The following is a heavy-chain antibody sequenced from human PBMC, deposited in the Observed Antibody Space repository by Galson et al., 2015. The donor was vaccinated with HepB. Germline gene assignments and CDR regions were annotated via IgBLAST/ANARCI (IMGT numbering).Heavy chain of an antibody. J-gene: IGHJ4*02. CDR2: ITDKAYNAAT. CDR1: GFTFGDYT. CDR3: ARAICVRSVCYSFDY. D-gene: IGHD2-21*01. V-gene: IGHV3-49*03. Sequence: SLRLSCAGSGFTFGDYTMRWFRQAPGKGLEWVGFITDKAYNAATDYAASVKGRFTISRDDSKSIIYLQMNNLKIEDTAVYYCARAICVRSVCYSFDYWGQGTLVTVSS.